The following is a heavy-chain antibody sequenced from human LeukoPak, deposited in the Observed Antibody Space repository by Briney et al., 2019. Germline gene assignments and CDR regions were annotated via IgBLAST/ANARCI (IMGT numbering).Heavy chain of an antibody. CDR1: GFTFSSYG. Sequence: GGSLRLSCAASGFTFSSYGMHWVRQAPGEGLEWVAFIRYDGSNKYYADSVKGRFTISRDNSKNTLYLQMNSLRAEDTAVYYCARDSITMVRGVWKLDAFDIWGQGTMVTVSS. CDR2: IRYDGSNK. V-gene: IGHV3-30*02. J-gene: IGHJ3*02. CDR3: ARDSITMVRGVWKLDAFDI. D-gene: IGHD3-10*01.